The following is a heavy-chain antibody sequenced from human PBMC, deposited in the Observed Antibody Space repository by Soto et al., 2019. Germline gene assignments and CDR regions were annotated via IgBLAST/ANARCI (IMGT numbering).Heavy chain of an antibody. CDR1: GFTFSSYW. Sequence: GGSLRLSCAASGFTFSSYWMSWVRQAPGKGLEWVANIKQDGSEKYYVDSVKGRFTISRDNAKNSLYLQMNSLRAEDTAAYYCARTGSGSQNYYYYYYMDVWGKGTTVTVS. D-gene: IGHD3-10*01. CDR2: IKQDGSEK. CDR3: ARTGSGSQNYYYYYYMDV. V-gene: IGHV3-7*01. J-gene: IGHJ6*03.